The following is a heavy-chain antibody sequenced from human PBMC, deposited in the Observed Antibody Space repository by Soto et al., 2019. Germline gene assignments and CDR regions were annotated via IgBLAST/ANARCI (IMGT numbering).Heavy chain of an antibody. CDR1: GFTFRNHA. CDR2: LNLDGSNT. V-gene: IGHV3-23*01. J-gene: IGHJ4*02. CDR3: ARQIVAPHQGGGY. Sequence: EVRLLESGGALVQPGGSLRLSCAASGFTFRNHAMTWVRQAPGTGLEWVSTLNLDGSNTHYADSVKGRFTISRDNSRNKLYLQMNSLRAEDPAVYYCARQIVAPHQGGGYWGQGTLVTVSS. D-gene: IGHD5-12*01.